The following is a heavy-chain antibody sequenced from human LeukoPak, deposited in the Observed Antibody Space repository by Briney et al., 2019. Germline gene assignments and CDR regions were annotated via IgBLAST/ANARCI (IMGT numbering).Heavy chain of an antibody. Sequence: WETLSLTCTVSGGSISSSSYYWGWIRQPPGKGLEWIGSIYYSGSTYYNPSLKSRVTISVDTSKNQFSLKLSSVTAADTAVYYCAVYYYDSSGYFDYWGQGTLVTVSS. V-gene: IGHV4-39*01. J-gene: IGHJ4*02. CDR2: IYYSGST. CDR3: AVYYYDSSGYFDY. D-gene: IGHD3-22*01. CDR1: GGSISSSSYY.